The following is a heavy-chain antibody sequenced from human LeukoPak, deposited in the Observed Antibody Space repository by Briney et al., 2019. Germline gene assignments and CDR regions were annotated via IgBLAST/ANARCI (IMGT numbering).Heavy chain of an antibody. D-gene: IGHD3-22*01. CDR1: GYTFTGYY. CDR3: ARDAHYYDSSGYYSPEYFQH. Sequence: ASVKVSCKASGYTFTGYYMHWVRQATGHGLGWMGWINPNSGGTNYAQKFQGRVTMTRDTPISTAYMELRSLRSDDTAVYYCARDAHYYDSSGYYSPEYFQHWGQGTLVTVSS. J-gene: IGHJ1*01. CDR2: INPNSGGT. V-gene: IGHV1-2*02.